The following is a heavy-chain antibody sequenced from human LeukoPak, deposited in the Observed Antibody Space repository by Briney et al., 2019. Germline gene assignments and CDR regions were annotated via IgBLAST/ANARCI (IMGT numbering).Heavy chain of an antibody. D-gene: IGHD3-10*01. CDR1: GYTFTGYY. Sequence: ASVTVSCKASGYTFTGYYMHWVRQAPGQGLEWMGWINPNSGGTNYAQKFQGRVTMTRDTSISTAYMELSRLRSDDTAVYYCARELWFGELSRAFDIWGQGTMVTVSS. V-gene: IGHV1-2*02. J-gene: IGHJ3*02. CDR2: INPNSGGT. CDR3: ARELWFGELSRAFDI.